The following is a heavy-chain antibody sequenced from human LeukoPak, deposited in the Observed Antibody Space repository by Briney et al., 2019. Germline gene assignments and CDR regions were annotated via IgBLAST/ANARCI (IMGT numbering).Heavy chain of an antibody. J-gene: IGHJ4*02. CDR3: ASGEPYYGDYVRTNTKIGNEYYFDY. Sequence: SVKVSCKASGGTFSSYAISWVRQAPGQGLEWMGGIIPIFGTANYAQKFQGRVAITADESTSTAYMELSSLRSEDTAVYYCASGEPYYGDYVRTNTKIGNEYYFDYWGQGTLVTVSS. CDR2: IIPIFGTA. V-gene: IGHV1-69*13. D-gene: IGHD4-17*01. CDR1: GGTFSSYA.